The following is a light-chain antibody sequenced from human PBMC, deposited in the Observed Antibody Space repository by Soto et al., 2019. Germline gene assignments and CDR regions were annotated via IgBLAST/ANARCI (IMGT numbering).Light chain of an antibody. CDR3: QQSNDLVS. V-gene: IGKV1-33*01. Sequence: SSSLSASVGDRVTITCQASQDINNYVNWYQQKPGKAPKLLIFDASTLKTGVPSRFSGSGSGTDFSFSISSLHPEDIATYYCQQSNDLVSFGQGTRLEI. CDR1: QDINNY. J-gene: IGKJ5*01. CDR2: DAS.